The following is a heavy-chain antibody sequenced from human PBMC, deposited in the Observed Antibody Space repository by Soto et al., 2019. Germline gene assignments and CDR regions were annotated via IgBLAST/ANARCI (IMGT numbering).Heavy chain of an antibody. Sequence: QVQLQESGPGLVKPSETLSLTCTVSGAAISRDNYYWSWIRQHPGQGLEWIGYIYYTGTTYYNPSLRSPVTISVDPSKNQFSLKVIAVTAADTAVYFCARHCTSSSCYRKGLDVGGPGTTVTVSS. V-gene: IGHV4-30-4*08. CDR1: GAAISRDNYY. J-gene: IGHJ6*02. CDR2: IYYTGTT. CDR3: ARHCTSSSCYRKGLDV. D-gene: IGHD2-2*01.